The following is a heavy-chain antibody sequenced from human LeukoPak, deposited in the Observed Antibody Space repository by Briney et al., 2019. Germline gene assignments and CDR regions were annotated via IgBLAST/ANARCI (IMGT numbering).Heavy chain of an antibody. Sequence: SETLSLNCTVSSGSISSYYWSWIRQPQGQGLEWIGSIYYSGSTYYNPSLKSRVTISVDTSKNQFSLKLSSVTAADTAFYYCARDVPSCLFDYWGQGSLVTVSS. CDR3: ARDVPSCLFDY. CDR1: SGSISSYY. V-gene: IGHV4-59*12. J-gene: IGHJ4*02. CDR2: IYYSGST.